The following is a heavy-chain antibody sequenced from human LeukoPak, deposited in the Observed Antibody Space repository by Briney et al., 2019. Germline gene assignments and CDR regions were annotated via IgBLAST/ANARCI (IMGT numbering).Heavy chain of an antibody. CDR2: IIANSDTT. CDR3: ASGNRGGDWTRVDY. V-gene: IGHV1-69*06. D-gene: IGHD2-21*02. CDR1: GDTFSNYA. Sequence: GASLNVSCTASGDTFSNYAISWVRQAPGQGLEWMGSIIANSDTTNYAHTFQRRVTTTADKSTTTVYMELSSLRSEDTAVYFCASGNRGGDWTRVDYRGQGTLVTVSS. J-gene: IGHJ4*02.